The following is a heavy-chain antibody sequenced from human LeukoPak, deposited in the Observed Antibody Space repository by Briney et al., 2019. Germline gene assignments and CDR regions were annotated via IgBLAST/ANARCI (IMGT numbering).Heavy chain of an antibody. CDR2: INPKSGGT. V-gene: IGHV1-2*02. CDR1: GYRFTGYF. Sequence: ASVKDSCKASGYRFTGYFMHWVGQAPGQGLEWMGWINPKSGGTNYAQKFQGRVTMTRDTSINTAFMELSRLKSDETAVYFSAREIEAVAAPLGHCGEGTPVIVSS. J-gene: IGHJ4*02. D-gene: IGHD6-19*01. CDR3: AREIEAVAAPLGH.